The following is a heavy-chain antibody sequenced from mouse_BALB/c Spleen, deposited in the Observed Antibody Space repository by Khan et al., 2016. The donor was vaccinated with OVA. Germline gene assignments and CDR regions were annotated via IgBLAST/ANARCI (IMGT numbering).Heavy chain of an antibody. D-gene: IGHD2-14*01. CDR1: GYTFTTAG. CDR2: INTHSGVP. J-gene: IGHJ4*01. V-gene: IGHV9-4*02. CDR3: ARGGAAYYRNDGGAMDY. Sequence: QIQLVQSGPELKKPGETVRISCKASGYTFTTAGMQWVQKMPGKGLKWIGWINTHSGVPKYAEAFKGRFAFSLETSASTVFLQIMKLKNEDTATYFFARGGAAYYRNDGGAMDYWGQGTSVTVSS.